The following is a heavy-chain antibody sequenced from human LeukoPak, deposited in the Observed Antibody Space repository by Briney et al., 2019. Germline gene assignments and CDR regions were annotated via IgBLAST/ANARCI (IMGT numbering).Heavy chain of an antibody. CDR2: ISSSSSYI. J-gene: IGHJ4*02. CDR3: ARVHLWFGELYSAYDY. Sequence: AGGSLRLSCAASGFTFSSYSMNWVRQAPGKGLEWVSSISSSSSYIYYADSVKGRFTISRDNAKNSLYLQMNSLRAEDTAVYYCARVHLWFGELYSAYDYWGQGTLVTVSS. V-gene: IGHV3-21*01. CDR1: GFTFSSYS. D-gene: IGHD3-10*01.